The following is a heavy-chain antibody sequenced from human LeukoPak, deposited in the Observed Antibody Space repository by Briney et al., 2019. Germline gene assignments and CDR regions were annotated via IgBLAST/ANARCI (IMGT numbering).Heavy chain of an antibody. CDR3: ARGVVPAATYNWFDP. D-gene: IGHD2-2*01. J-gene: IGHJ5*02. CDR2: ISSSSSHT. Sequence: GGSLRLSCAASGFTFSDYYMSWIRQAPGKGLEWVSYISSSSSHTNYADSVKGRFTISRDNAKNSLYLQMNSLRAEDTAVYYCARGVVPAATYNWFDPWGQGTLVTVSS. V-gene: IGHV3-11*06. CDR1: GFTFSDYY.